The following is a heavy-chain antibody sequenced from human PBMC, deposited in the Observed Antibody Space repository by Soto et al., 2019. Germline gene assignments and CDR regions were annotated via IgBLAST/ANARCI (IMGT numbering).Heavy chain of an antibody. CDR3: ARDHQFGSNWAFDY. Sequence: PGKGLEWIGYIYHGGTINYNPSLKSRATISLDKSKNRFSLTLTSVTAADTAVYYCARDHQFGSNWAFDYWCQGVLVTAPQ. D-gene: IGHD6-13*01. CDR2: IYHGGTI. V-gene: IGHV4-30-2*01. J-gene: IGHJ4*02.